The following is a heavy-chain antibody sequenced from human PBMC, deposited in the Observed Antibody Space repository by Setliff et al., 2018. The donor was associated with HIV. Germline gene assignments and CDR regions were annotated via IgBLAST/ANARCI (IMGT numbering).Heavy chain of an antibody. CDR3: SRGHFYDTLTGFYFDY. D-gene: IGHD3-9*01. J-gene: IGHJ4*02. Sequence: SETLSLTCTVSGGSISSHYWSWIRQPPGKGLEWIGYMFYNGRSNYNPSLKSRATISVDASKNRFSLKLRSVTAADTAVYYCSRGHFYDTLTGFYFDYWGQGALVTVSS. CDR1: GGSISSHY. CDR2: MFYNGRS. V-gene: IGHV4-59*11.